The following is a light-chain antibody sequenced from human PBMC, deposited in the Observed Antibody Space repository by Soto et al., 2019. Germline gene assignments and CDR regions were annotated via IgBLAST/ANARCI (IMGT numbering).Light chain of an antibody. CDR3: QTWDSSTGV. J-gene: IGLJ1*01. CDR1: ELGDKY. V-gene: IGLV3-1*01. Sequence: SYELTQPPSVPVSPGQTASITCSGDELGDKYVCWYQQKPGQSPVMVIYEDRKRPSGIPERFSGSNSGNTATLTISGTQTMDEADYYCQTWDSSTGVFGTGTKVTVL. CDR2: EDR.